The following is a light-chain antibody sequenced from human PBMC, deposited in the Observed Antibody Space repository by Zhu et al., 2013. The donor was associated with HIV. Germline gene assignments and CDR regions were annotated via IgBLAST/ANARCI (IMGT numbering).Light chain of an antibody. CDR1: QNINKL. Sequence: DIQMTQSPSTLSASVGDRVTITCRASQNINKLLAWFQQKPGKAPKLLIEDASNLERGVPSRFSGSGSGTDFTLTISSLQPEDFATYYCHHVNDNPAFGPGTTVDFK. J-gene: IGKJ3*01. V-gene: IGKV1-5*01. CDR3: HHVNDNPA. CDR2: DAS.